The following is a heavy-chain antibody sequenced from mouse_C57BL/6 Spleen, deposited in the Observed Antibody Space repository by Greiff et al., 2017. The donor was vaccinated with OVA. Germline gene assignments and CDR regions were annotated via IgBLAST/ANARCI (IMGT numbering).Heavy chain of an antibody. CDR3: ARSYYGSSGAY. D-gene: IGHD1-1*01. V-gene: IGHV1-64*01. CDR1: GYTFTSYW. Sequence: VQLQQSGAELVKPGASVKLSCKASGYTFTSYWMHWVKQRPGQGLEWIGMIHPNSGSTNYNEKFKSKATLTVDKSSSTAYMQLSSLTSEDSAVYYCARSYYGSSGAYWGQGTLVTVSA. J-gene: IGHJ3*01. CDR2: IHPNSGST.